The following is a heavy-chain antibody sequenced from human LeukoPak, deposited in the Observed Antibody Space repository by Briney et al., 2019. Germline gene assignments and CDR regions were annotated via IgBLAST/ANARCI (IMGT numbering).Heavy chain of an antibody. CDR3: ASLSHGSGSN. CDR1: GFTFSHYE. V-gene: IGHV3-48*03. CDR2: ISTSGSTV. J-gene: IGHJ4*02. D-gene: IGHD3-10*01. Sequence: PGGSLRLSCAVSGFTFSHYELNWVRQAPGQGLEWISYISTSGSTVYCADSVRGRFTISRDNAKNLLCLQMNSLRVEDTAAYYCASLSHGSGSNWGQGTLVTVSS.